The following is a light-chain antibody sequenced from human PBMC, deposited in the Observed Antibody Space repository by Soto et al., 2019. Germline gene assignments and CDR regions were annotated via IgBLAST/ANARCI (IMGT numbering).Light chain of an antibody. CDR3: QQYYRTPLT. Sequence: DIVMTQSPDSLSVSLGERATIYCKSSQSVLFSFNNKNYLAWYQQKPGQPPKLLIYWASTRESRVPDRFSGSGAGTYFTLTISSLHAEDAAVYYCQQYYRTPLTFGGGTKVEIK. CDR1: QSVLFSFNNKNY. V-gene: IGKV4-1*01. J-gene: IGKJ4*01. CDR2: WAS.